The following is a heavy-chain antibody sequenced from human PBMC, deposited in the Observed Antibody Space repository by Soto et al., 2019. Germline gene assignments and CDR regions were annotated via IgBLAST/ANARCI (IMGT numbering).Heavy chain of an antibody. CDR2: ISYDGSNK. J-gene: IGHJ4*02. D-gene: IGHD2-15*01. Sequence: QVQLVESGGGVVQPGRSLRLSCAASGFTFSSYAMHWVRQAPGKGLEWVAVISYDGSNKYYADSVKGRFTISRDNSKNTLYLQMNSLRAEATAVYYCARGIIIWDGSYFDYWGQGTLVTVSS. CDR1: GFTFSSYA. CDR3: ARGIIIWDGSYFDY. V-gene: IGHV3-30-3*01.